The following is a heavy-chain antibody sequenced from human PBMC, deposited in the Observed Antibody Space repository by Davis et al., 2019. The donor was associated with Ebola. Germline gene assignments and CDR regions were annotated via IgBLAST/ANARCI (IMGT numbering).Heavy chain of an antibody. J-gene: IGHJ5*02. CDR1: GGSFSGYY. V-gene: IGHV4-34*01. D-gene: IGHD6-13*01. CDR3: ARHAYSSSWDNWFDP. CDR2: INHSGST. Sequence: SETLSLTCAVYGGSFSGYYWSWIRQPPGKGLEWIGEINHSGSTNYNPSLKSRVTISVDTSKNQFSLKLSSVTAADTAVYYCARHAYSSSWDNWFDPWGQGTLVTVSS.